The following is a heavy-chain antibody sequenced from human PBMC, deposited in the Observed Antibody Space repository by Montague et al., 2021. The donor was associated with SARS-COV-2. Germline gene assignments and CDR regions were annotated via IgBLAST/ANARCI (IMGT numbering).Heavy chain of an antibody. CDR3: ARGGVGATWAFDI. J-gene: IGHJ3*02. D-gene: IGHD1-26*01. CDR1: GFSVSDSY. CDR2: IKAGNT. Sequence: SLRLSCAASGFSVSDSYMSWARQAPGKGPEWVSIIKAGNTYYTDSVKGRFTMSRDNSKNTLYLQMDSLRVEDTAVFYCARGGVGATWAFDIWGQGTMVTVSS. V-gene: IGHV3-53*01.